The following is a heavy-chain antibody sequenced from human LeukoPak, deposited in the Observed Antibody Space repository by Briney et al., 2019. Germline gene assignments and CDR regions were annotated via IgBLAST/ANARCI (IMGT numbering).Heavy chain of an antibody. J-gene: IGHJ3*02. CDR1: GGTFSSYA. D-gene: IGHD6-13*01. CDR3: ARVRGSGKYSSSWYKGGAFDI. CDR2: IIPIFGTA. V-gene: IGHV1-69*06. Sequence: SVKVSCKASGGTFSSYAISWVRQAPGQGLEWMGGIIPIFGTANYAQKFQGRVTITADKSTSTAYMELSSLRSEDTAVYYCARVRGSGKYSSSWYKGGAFDIWGQGTMVTVSS.